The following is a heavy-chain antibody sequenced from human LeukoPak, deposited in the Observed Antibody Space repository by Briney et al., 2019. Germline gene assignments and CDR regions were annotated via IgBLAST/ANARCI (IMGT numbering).Heavy chain of an antibody. D-gene: IGHD3-22*01. V-gene: IGHV4-61*02. J-gene: IGHJ3*01. CDR1: GGSISSGSYY. CDR2: IYTSGST. Sequence: SETLSLTCTVSGGSISSGSYYWSRIRQPARKGLEWIGRIYTSGSTNYNPSLKSRVTISVDTSKNQFSLKLSSVTAADTAVYYCARDYYDSSVWGQGTMVTVSS. CDR3: ARDYYDSSV.